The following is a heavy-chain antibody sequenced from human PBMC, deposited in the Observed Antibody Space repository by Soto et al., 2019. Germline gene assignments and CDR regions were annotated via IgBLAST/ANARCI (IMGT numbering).Heavy chain of an antibody. Sequence: GESLKISCQGSGYSFAGYGITLVLHVPGKGLEWMGRIDPSDSQTYYSPSFRGHVTISAAKSITTVFLQWSSLRASDTYMYYCARKIHDYDSGPTFKYYFDSWGQGTLVTVSS. CDR3: ARKIHDYDSGPTFKYYFDS. D-gene: IGHD3-22*01. CDR1: GYSFAGYG. CDR2: IDPSDSQT. J-gene: IGHJ4*02. V-gene: IGHV5-10-1*01.